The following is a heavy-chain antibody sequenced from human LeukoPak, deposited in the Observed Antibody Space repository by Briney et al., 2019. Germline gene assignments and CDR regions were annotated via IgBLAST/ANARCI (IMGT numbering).Heavy chain of an antibody. CDR3: AKVRVRIAARAGYYWDC. V-gene: IGHV3-23*01. CDR1: GFTFSRFA. J-gene: IGHJ4*02. CDR2: MSVSGDCT. Sequence: PGGSLRLSCAASGFTFSRFAMTWVRQAPGKGLEWVSSMSVSGDCTYYADSVKGRFTSSRDNSKNTLYLQMHSLRAEDTAVYYCAKVRVRIAARAGYYWDCWGQGTMVTVSS. D-gene: IGHD6-25*01.